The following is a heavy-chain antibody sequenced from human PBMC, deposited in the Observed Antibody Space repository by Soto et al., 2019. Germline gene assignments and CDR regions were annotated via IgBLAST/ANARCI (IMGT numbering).Heavy chain of an antibody. CDR3: AKYLEVYYDFWSGYYTVLELDY. V-gene: IGHV3-23*01. CDR2: ISGSGGST. J-gene: IGHJ4*02. D-gene: IGHD3-3*01. CDR1: GFTFSSYA. Sequence: PGGSLRLSCAASGFTFSSYAMSWVRQAPGKGLEWVSAISGSGGSTYYAESVKGRFTISRDNSKKTLYLQMNSLRAEDTAVYYCAKYLEVYYDFWSGYYTVLELDYWGQGTLVTVSS.